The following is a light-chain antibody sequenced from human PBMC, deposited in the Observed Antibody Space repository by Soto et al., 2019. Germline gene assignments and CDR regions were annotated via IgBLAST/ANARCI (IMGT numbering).Light chain of an antibody. Sequence: EIVMTQSPATLSVSPGERATLSCRASQSVSTNLAWFQQKPGQAPRLLIYGASTRATGIPARFSGRGSGTEFTLTISSLQSEDFAVYYYQQYNNWPPYTFGQGTQLEIK. CDR2: GAS. CDR1: QSVSTN. CDR3: QQYNNWPPYT. J-gene: IGKJ2*01. V-gene: IGKV3-15*01.